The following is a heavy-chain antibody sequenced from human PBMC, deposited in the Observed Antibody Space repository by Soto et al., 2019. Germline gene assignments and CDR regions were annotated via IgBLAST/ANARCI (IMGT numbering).Heavy chain of an antibody. J-gene: IGHJ6*02. D-gene: IGHD5-18*01. CDR3: AREGGDTAMVKDYYYYGMDV. CDR2: IWYDGSNK. Sequence: GGSLRLSCAASGFTFSSYGMHWVRQAPGRGLEWVAVIWYDGSNKYYADSVKGRFTISRDNSKNTLYLQMNSLRAEDTAVYCCAREGGDTAMVKDYYYYGMDVWGQGTTVTVSS. CDR1: GFTFSSYG. V-gene: IGHV3-33*01.